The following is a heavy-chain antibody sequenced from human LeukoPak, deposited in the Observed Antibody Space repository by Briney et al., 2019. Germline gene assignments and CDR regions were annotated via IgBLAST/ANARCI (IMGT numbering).Heavy chain of an antibody. V-gene: IGHV3-23*01. Sequence: PGGSLRLSCAASGFTFSSYAMSWVRQAPGKGLEWVSAISGSGGSTYYADSVKGRFTISRDNSKNTLYLQMNSLRAEDTAGCYCXXXXEGAAAGTFDYWGQGTLVTVSS. D-gene: IGHD6-13*01. CDR2: ISGSGGST. CDR3: XXXXEGAAAGTFDY. CDR1: GFTFSSYA. J-gene: IGHJ4*02.